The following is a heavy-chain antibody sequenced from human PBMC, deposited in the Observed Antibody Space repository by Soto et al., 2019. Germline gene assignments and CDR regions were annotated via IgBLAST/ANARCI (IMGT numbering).Heavy chain of an antibody. CDR2: IIPIFGTA. D-gene: IGHD5-12*01. CDR1: GGTFSSYA. CDR3: ARDRFGNIVATIATFDI. Sequence: SVKVSCKASGGTFSSYAISWVRQAPGQGLEWMGGIIPIFGTANYAQKFQGRVTITADESTSTAYMELSSLRSEDTAVYYCARDRFGNIVATIATFDIWGQGTMVTVSS. J-gene: IGHJ3*02. V-gene: IGHV1-69*13.